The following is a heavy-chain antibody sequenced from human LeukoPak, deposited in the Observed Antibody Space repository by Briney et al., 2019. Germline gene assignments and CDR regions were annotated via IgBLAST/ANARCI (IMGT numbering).Heavy chain of an antibody. D-gene: IGHD1-26*01. Sequence: HTGGSLRLSCAASGFTFSSYGMHWVRQAPGKGLEWVAVISYDGSNKYYADSVKGRFTVSRDSSKNTLYLQMNSLRADDTAVYYCAKGLSESIYDALDSWGQGTLVTVSS. CDR2: ISYDGSNK. CDR3: AKGLSESIYDALDS. V-gene: IGHV3-30*18. J-gene: IGHJ4*02. CDR1: GFTFSSYG.